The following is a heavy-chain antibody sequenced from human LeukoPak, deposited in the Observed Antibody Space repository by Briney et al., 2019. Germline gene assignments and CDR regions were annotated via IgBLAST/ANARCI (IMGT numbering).Heavy chain of an antibody. J-gene: IGHJ1*01. CDR3: ARDSSEFRSLIPH. CDR2: INPSGGST. Sequence: GASVKVSCKASGYTFTSYYMHWVRQAPGQGLEWMGIINPSGGSTSYAQKFQGRVTMTRDTSTSTVYMELRSLRFEDTAVYYCARDSSEFRSLIPHWGQGTLVTVSS. D-gene: IGHD2-21*01. V-gene: IGHV1-46*01. CDR1: GYTFTSYY.